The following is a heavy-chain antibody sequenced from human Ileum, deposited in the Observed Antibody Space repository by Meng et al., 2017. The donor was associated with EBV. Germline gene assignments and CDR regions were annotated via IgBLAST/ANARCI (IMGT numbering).Heavy chain of an antibody. CDR3: ARGGWSLDY. CDR2: IYYSGST. CDR1: GGSISSYY. V-gene: IGHV4-59*08. Sequence: VQLQESGPGLLKPSETLSLSCTVSGGSISSYYWSWIRQPPGKGLEWIGYIYYSGSTNYNPSLKSRVTISVDTSKNQFSLNLSSVTAADTAVYYCARGGWSLDYWGQGTLVTVSS. D-gene: IGHD2-15*01. J-gene: IGHJ4*02.